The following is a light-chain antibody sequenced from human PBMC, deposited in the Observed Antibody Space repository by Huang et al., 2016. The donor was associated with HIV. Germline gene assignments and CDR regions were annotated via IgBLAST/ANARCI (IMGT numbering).Light chain of an antibody. CDR3: IQHQGDCFS. CDR1: QGIHDY. Sequence: DIQMTQSPSTISESVGDRVTITCRASQGIHDYLAWFQQKPGKAPKRLIYGVSSLERGVPSRCSGGEYGKEFTLTINSLQPEDFATYYCIQHQGDCFSFGGGTKVEIK. J-gene: IGKJ4*01. CDR2: GVS. V-gene: IGKV1-17*03.